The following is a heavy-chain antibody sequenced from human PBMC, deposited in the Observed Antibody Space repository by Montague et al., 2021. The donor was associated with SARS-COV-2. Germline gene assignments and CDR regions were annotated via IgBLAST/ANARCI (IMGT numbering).Heavy chain of an antibody. CDR3: ARGVSYYDCWSGYYYGMDV. CDR1: GGSFSGFY. J-gene: IGHJ6*02. D-gene: IGHD3-3*01. CDR2: INHSGST. V-gene: IGHV4-34*01. Sequence: SETLSLTCAVYGGSFSGFYWSWIRQSPGKGLEWIGEINHSGSTNYNPSLKNRVTISVDTSKNQFSLKLSSVTAADTAVYYCARGVSYYDCWSGYYYGMDVWGQGTTVTVSS.